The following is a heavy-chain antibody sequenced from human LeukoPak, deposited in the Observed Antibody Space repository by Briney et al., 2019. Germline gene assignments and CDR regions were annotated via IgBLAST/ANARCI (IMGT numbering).Heavy chain of an antibody. CDR3: ARGRRSSGSYYIDY. D-gene: IGHD1-26*01. V-gene: IGHV3-30-3*01. Sequence: GGSLRLSCAASGFTFSSYAMHWVRQAPGKGLGWVAVISYDGSNKYYADSVKGRFTISRDNSKNTLYLQMNSLRAEDTAVYYCARGRRSSGSYYIDYWGQGTLVTVSS. CDR2: ISYDGSNK. CDR1: GFTFSSYA. J-gene: IGHJ4*02.